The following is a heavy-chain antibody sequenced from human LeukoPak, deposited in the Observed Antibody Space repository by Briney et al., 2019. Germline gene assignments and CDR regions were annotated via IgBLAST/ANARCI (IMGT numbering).Heavy chain of an antibody. J-gene: IGHJ4*02. D-gene: IGHD3-16*01. CDR3: ARGRNLGYYLDY. CDR2: ISYDGTYK. Sequence: GGSLRLSCAASKFTFSNYPMHWVRQPPGKGLEWVAVISYDGTYKYYVDPVKGRFTISRDNSKHTLYLQMNSLRAEDTAVYYCARGRNLGYYLDYWGQGTLVTVSS. V-gene: IGHV3-30*01. CDR1: KFTFSNYP.